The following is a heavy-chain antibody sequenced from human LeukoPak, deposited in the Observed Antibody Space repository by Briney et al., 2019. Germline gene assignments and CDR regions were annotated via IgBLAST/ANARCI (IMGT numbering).Heavy chain of an antibody. D-gene: IGHD3-10*01. Sequence: TGGSLRLSCAASGFTFSSYSMNWVRQAPGKGLEWVSSISSSSSYMYYADSVKGRFTISRDNAKNSLYLQMNSLRAEDTAVYYCARDGSGTVDAFDIWGQGTMVTVSS. V-gene: IGHV3-21*01. CDR1: GFTFSSYS. CDR3: ARDGSGTVDAFDI. J-gene: IGHJ3*02. CDR2: ISSSSSYM.